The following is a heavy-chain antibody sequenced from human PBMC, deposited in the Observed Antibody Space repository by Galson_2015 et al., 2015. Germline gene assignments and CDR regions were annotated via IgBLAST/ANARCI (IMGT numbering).Heavy chain of an antibody. CDR2: INHSGST. Sequence: SETLSLTCAVYGGSFSGYYWSWIRQPPGKGLEWIGEINHSGSTNYNPSLKSRVTISVDTSKNQFSLKLSSVTAADTAVYYCARGDFGVVIDYWGQGTLVTVSS. D-gene: IGHD3-3*01. CDR1: GGSFSGYY. CDR3: ARGDFGVVIDY. V-gene: IGHV4-34*01. J-gene: IGHJ4*02.